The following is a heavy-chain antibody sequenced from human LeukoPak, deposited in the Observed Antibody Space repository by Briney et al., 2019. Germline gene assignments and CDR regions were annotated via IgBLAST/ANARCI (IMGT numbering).Heavy chain of an antibody. J-gene: IGHJ4*02. CDR1: GGSFSGYH. CDR2: INHSGST. CDR3: ARPRIVGARNFDY. D-gene: IGHD1-26*01. Sequence: SETLSLTCAVYGGSFSGYHWSWIRQPPGKGLEWIGEINHSGSTNYNPSLKSRVTISVDTSKNQFSLKLSSVTAADTAVYYCARPRIVGARNFDYWGQGTLVTVSS. V-gene: IGHV4-34*01.